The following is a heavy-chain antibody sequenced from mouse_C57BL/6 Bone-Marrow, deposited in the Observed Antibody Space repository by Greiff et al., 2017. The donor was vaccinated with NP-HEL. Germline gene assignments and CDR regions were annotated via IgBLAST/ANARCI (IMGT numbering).Heavy chain of an antibody. Sequence: EVKLMESGEGLVKPGGSLKLSCAASGFTFSSYAMSWVRQTPEKRLEWVAYISSGGDYIYYADTVKGRFTISRDNARNTLYLQMSSLKSEDTAMYYCTRGGYYGSSYAWFAYWGQGTLVTVSA. V-gene: IGHV5-9-1*02. CDR3: TRGGYYGSSYAWFAY. CDR2: ISSGGDYI. D-gene: IGHD1-1*01. J-gene: IGHJ3*01. CDR1: GFTFSSYA.